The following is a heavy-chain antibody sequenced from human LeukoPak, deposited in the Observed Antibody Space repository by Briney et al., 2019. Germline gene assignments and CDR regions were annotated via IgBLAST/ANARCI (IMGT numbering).Heavy chain of an antibody. D-gene: IGHD2-2*01. V-gene: IGHV4-59*01. CDR1: GGSISSYY. Sequence: SETLSLTCTVSGGSISSYYWSWIRQPPGKGLEWIGYIYYSGSTNYNPSLKSRVTISVDTSKNQFSLKLSSVTAADTAVYYCARGSHVVPAATWGQGTLVTVSS. CDR2: IYYSGST. CDR3: ARGSHVVPAAT. J-gene: IGHJ5*02.